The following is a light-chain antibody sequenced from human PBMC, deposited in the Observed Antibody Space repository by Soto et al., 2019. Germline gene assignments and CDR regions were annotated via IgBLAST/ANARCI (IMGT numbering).Light chain of an antibody. V-gene: IGKV3-20*01. Sequence: ELVLTQSPGILSLSPGDGATLSCRASQSVSSTYLAWYQQNPGQAPRLLIYGTSTRASGIPDRFSGSGSGTDFTLTITRLEPEDFAVYFCQQYGVSPATFGGGTKVDIK. CDR2: GTS. J-gene: IGKJ4*01. CDR1: QSVSSTY. CDR3: QQYGVSPAT.